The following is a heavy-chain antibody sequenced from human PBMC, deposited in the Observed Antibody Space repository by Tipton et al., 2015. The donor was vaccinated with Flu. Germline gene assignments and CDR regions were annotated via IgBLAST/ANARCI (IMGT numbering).Heavy chain of an antibody. D-gene: IGHD2-15*01. CDR1: GFPFTSYW. V-gene: IGHV3-7*01. CDR3: ARDVVGALDY. Sequence: GSLRLSCAASGFPFTSYWMTWVRQAPGKGLEWVANINQDGSDKYYVASVEGRFTISRDNAKNSLFLQVNSLRSEDTAVYYCARDVVGALDYWGQGTVVTVSS. CDR2: INQDGSDK. J-gene: IGHJ4*02.